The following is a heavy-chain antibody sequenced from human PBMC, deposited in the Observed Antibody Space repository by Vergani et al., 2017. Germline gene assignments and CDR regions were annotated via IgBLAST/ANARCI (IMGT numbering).Heavy chain of an antibody. CDR3: AKQYFVSGNYLFDY. D-gene: IGHD3-10*01. V-gene: IGHV3-23*01. Sequence: EVQLLESGGGLVQPGGSLRLPCAASEFTFSNYAMNWVRQAPGKGLEWVSGISGSGVSAYYTDYVKGRFTISRENSKNMLFLQMNNLRTENTAIYYCAKQYFVSGNYLFDYWGQGTLVTVSS. J-gene: IGHJ4*02. CDR2: ISGSGVSA. CDR1: EFTFSNYA.